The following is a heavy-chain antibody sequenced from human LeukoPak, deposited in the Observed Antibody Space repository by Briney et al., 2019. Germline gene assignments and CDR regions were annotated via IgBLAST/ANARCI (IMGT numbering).Heavy chain of an antibody. V-gene: IGHV1-69*06. D-gene: IGHD3-22*01. CDR3: ARDGGYYYDSSGYYYDA. Sequence: SVKVSCKASVGTFSSYAISWVRQAPGQGLEWMGRIIPIFGTANYAQKFQGRVTITADKSTSTAYMELSSLRSEDTAVYYCARDGGYYYDSSGYYYDAWGQGTLVTVSS. CDR1: VGTFSSYA. J-gene: IGHJ5*02. CDR2: IIPIFGTA.